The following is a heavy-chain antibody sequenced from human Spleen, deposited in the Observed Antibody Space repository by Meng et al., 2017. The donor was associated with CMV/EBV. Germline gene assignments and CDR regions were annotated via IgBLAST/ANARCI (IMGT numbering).Heavy chain of an antibody. V-gene: IGHV1-8*02. Sequence: ASVKVSCKASGYTFIGYYIHWVRQAPGHGLEWMGWMNPNSGNTGYAQKFQGRVTMTRNTSISTAYMELSSLRSEDTAVYYCAREYYDFWSGYYTGYYYGMDVWGQGTTVTVSS. J-gene: IGHJ6*02. CDR3: AREYYDFWSGYYTGYYYGMDV. CDR2: MNPNSGNT. CDR1: GYTFIGYY. D-gene: IGHD3-3*01.